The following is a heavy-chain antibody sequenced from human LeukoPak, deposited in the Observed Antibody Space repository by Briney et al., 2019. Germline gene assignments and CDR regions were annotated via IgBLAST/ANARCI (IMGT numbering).Heavy chain of an antibody. J-gene: IGHJ1*01. Sequence: QPRGSLRLSCAAAGFTFSNYWMHWVRQAPGKGLVWVSRIKSDGRTNYADSVKGRFTISRDNAKNTVSLQMNSLRAEDTGVYYCARAPSEIGGYYPEYFRHWGQGTLVTVSS. CDR2: IKSDGRT. CDR3: ARAPSEIGGYYPEYFRH. CDR1: GFTFSNYW. D-gene: IGHD3-22*01. V-gene: IGHV3-74*01.